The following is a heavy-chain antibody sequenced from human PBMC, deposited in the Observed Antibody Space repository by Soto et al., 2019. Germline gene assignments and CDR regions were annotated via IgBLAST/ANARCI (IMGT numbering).Heavy chain of an antibody. D-gene: IGHD3-10*01. CDR3: ARLNGSRTPTNGHGIYGMDV. Sequence: SLTCSVSGGFVSSSSYSWGWIRQSPGKGLEWIGTMYSSENTYYNPSLLSRVTISVDTSKNEFSLRLSSVTAADTAVYYCARLNGSRTPTNGHGIYGMDVWGQGTTVTVSS. J-gene: IGHJ6*02. V-gene: IGHV4-39*01. CDR1: GGFVSSSSYS. CDR2: MYSSENT.